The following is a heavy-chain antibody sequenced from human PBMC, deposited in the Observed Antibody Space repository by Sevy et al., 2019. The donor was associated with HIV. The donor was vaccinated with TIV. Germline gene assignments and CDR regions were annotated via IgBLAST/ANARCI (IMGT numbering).Heavy chain of an antibody. V-gene: IGHV3-23*01. Sequence: GGSLRLSCAASGFTFSSYAMSWVRQAPGKGLEWVSAISGSGGSTYYADSVKGRFTISRDNSKNTLYLQMNSLRAEDTAVYYCVKDRKNSGSYPYYYYYGMDVWGQGTTVTVSS. CDR3: VKDRKNSGSYPYYYYYGMDV. D-gene: IGHD1-26*01. CDR2: ISGSGGST. J-gene: IGHJ6*02. CDR1: GFTFSSYA.